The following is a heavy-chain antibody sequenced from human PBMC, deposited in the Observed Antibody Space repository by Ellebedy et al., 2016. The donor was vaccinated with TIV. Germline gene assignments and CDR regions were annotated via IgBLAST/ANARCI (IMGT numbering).Heavy chain of an antibody. CDR3: ARDIRVPYPYDLKNYYYYGMDV. CDR1: GGPVSSGSYY. J-gene: IGHJ6*02. D-gene: IGHD3-3*01. CDR2: IYYSGST. Sequence: SETLSLTXTVSGGPVSSGSYYWSWIRQPPGKGLEWIGYIYYSGSTNYNPSLKSRVTISVDTSKNQFSLKLSSVTAADTAVYYCARDIRVPYPYDLKNYYYYGMDVWGQGTTVTVSS. V-gene: IGHV4-61*01.